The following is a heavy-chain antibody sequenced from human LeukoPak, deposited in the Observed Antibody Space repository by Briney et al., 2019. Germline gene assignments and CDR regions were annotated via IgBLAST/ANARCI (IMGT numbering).Heavy chain of an antibody. J-gene: IGHJ4*02. D-gene: IGHD6-19*01. CDR1: GFTFSSYA. CDR3: ARSRSGWSRFDS. Sequence: GGSLRLSCAASGFTFSSYAMSWVRQAPGKGLEWVSAISGSGGSTYYADSVKGRFTISRDNSKNTLYLQMNSLRVEDTAVFYCARSRSGWSRFDSWGQGTLLTVSS. V-gene: IGHV3-23*01. CDR2: ISGSGGST.